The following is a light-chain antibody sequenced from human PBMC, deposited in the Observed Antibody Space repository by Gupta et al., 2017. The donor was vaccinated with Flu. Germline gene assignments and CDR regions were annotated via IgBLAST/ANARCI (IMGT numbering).Light chain of an antibody. CDR2: STN. Sequence: QTVVTQEPSLTVSPGVTVTLTCASSTGAVTTNDYPNWFQQKPGQPPTALIYSTNRKYSWTPARLSGSLLGGKAALTLSGAQPEDESEYYCPLYHGGAQGVVGGGTKLTVL. V-gene: IGLV7-43*01. J-gene: IGLJ3*02. CDR1: TGAVTTNDY. CDR3: PLYHGGAQGV.